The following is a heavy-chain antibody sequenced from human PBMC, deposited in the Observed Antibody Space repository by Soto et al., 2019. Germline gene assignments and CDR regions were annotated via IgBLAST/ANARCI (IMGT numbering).Heavy chain of an antibody. V-gene: IGHV5-51*01. CDR3: ARGIGYCTNGVCYTRGRNWFHP. Sequence: GESLKISCKGSGYSFTSYWIGWVRQMPGKGLEWMGIIYPGDSDTRYSPSFQGQVTISADKSISTAYLQWSSLKASDTAMYYCARGIGYCTNGVCYTRGRNWFHPWGQGTLVTVSS. D-gene: IGHD2-8*01. J-gene: IGHJ5*02. CDR1: GYSFTSYW. CDR2: IYPGDSDT.